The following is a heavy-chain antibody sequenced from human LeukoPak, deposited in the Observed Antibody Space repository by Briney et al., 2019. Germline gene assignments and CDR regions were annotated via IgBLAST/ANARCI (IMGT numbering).Heavy chain of an antibody. CDR1: GGSMSNYY. Sequence: SETLSLTCAVSGGSMSNYYWSWIRQPPGKGLEWIGYIYYSGSTNYNPSLKSRVTISVDTSKNQFSLKLTSVTAADTAVYYCARLRGNYFPDYWGQGTLATVSS. CDR3: ARLRGNYFPDY. J-gene: IGHJ4*02. CDR2: IYYSGST. V-gene: IGHV4-59*01. D-gene: IGHD4-11*01.